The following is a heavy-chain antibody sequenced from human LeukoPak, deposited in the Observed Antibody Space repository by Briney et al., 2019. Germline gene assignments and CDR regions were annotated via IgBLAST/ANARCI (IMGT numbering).Heavy chain of an antibody. V-gene: IGHV3-21*06. D-gene: IGHD1-14*01. Sequence: NPGGSLRLSCTASGLTFSTSGFNWVRHAPGKGLEWVASIGPTGSDRYHADSIKGRFTISRDNANNFLYLQMNSLRAEDTAVYYCATETNGRHYDYWGQGTLLTVSS. CDR1: GLTFSTSG. CDR3: ATETNGRHYDY. J-gene: IGHJ4*02. CDR2: IGPTGSDR.